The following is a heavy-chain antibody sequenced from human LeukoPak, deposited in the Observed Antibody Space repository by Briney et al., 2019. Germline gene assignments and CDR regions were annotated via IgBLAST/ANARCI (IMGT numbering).Heavy chain of an antibody. CDR1: GYRFNRYW. V-gene: IGHV5-51*01. D-gene: IGHD3-22*01. Sequence: KDAESLKISCEGSGYRFNRYWIAWVRQMAGEVLEWMGIIYPDDSDTRYSASFQGKVTISAEKSVTTAYLQWSSLKASDTATYYCARPNITSYYDSRGYDAFDVWGQGTMVTVSS. J-gene: IGHJ3*01. CDR3: ARPNITSYYDSRGYDAFDV. CDR2: IYPDDSDT.